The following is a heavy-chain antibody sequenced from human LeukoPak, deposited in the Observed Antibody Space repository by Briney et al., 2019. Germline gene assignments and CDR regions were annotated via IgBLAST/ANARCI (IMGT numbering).Heavy chain of an antibody. CDR1: GGTFSSYA. CDR3: ARGIILTGYGLWYFDY. J-gene: IGHJ4*02. V-gene: IGHV1-69*13. D-gene: IGHD3-9*01. Sequence: ASVKVSCKASGGTFSSYAISWVRQAPGQGLEWMGGIIPIFGTANYAQKFQGRVTITADESTSPAYMELSSLRSEATAVYSCARGIILTGYGLWYFDYWGQGTLVTVSS. CDR2: IIPIFGTA.